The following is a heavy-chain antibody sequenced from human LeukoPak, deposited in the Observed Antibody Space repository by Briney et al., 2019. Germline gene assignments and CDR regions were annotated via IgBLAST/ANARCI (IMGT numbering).Heavy chain of an antibody. J-gene: IGHJ5*02. D-gene: IGHD2-8*01. CDR3: ARDYCTNGVCLNWFDP. V-gene: IGHV4-59*01. CDR1: GGSIGSYY. CDR2: IYYNGNT. Sequence: SETLSLTCTVSGGSIGSYYWSWIRQPPGKGLEWIGYIYYNGNTDYNPSLKSRVTISVDSSKNQFSLKLSSVTAADTAVYYCARDYCTNGVCLNWFDPWGQGTLVTVSS.